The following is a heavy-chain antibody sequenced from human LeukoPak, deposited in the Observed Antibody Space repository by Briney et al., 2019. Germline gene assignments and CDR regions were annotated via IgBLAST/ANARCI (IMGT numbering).Heavy chain of an antibody. V-gene: IGHV3-15*04. CDR2: TVSEIDGGTT. CDR3: TTDEDWNYARKDV. D-gene: IGHD1-7*01. Sequence: GGSLRLSCAASGFTFNYAWMSWVRQVPGKGLEWVGQTVSEIDGGTTDYAAPVRGRFTISRDDSKSTLYLQMNSLKIEDTAVYYCTTDEDWNYARKDVWGQGATVIVSS. J-gene: IGHJ6*02. CDR1: GFTFNYAW.